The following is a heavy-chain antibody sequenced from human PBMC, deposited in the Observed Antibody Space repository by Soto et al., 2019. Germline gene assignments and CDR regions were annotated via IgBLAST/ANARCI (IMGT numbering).Heavy chain of an antibody. J-gene: IGHJ4*02. V-gene: IGHV3-30*18. D-gene: IGHD5-12*01. CDR2: ISYDGSNK. CDR1: WFNFSSHG. CDR3: AKDPYRDDIVATTAYFDY. Sequence: GGFPRVPCGASWFNFSSHGIHRVRQGPGKGLEWVAIISYDGSNKYYADSVKGRFTISRDSSKNTLYLQMNSLRVEDTAVYYCAKDPYRDDIVATTAYFDYWGQGTLVTVSS.